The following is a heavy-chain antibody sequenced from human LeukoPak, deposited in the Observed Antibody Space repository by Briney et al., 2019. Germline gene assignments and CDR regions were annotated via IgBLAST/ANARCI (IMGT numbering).Heavy chain of an antibody. CDR1: VHSMTLYY. V-gene: IGHV4-59*07. CDR3: AIKKLRYFDGNPSGWFDP. Sequence: NPSDTLSLPCTLSVHSMTLYYGGWLREPPGKALEGIGYVYYSGRANYNPSRKSRVPISLDTSKNQFSPNLASVTAADTAVYFCAIKKLRYFDGNPSGWFDPGGRGPLVTVSS. J-gene: IGHJ5*02. CDR2: VYYSGRA. D-gene: IGHD3-9*01.